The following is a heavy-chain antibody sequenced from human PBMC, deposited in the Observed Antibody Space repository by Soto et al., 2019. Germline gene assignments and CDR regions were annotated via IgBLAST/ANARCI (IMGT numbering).Heavy chain of an antibody. Sequence: QVQLVQSGAEVKKPGASVKVSCKASGYTFTSYGISWVRQAPGQGLEWMGWISAYNGNTNYAQKLQGRVTMTTDTSTSTAYMELRSLRSDDTAVYYCARLWGSGWFQRPYYYYYGMDFWGQGTTVTVSS. CDR3: ARLWGSGWFQRPYYYYYGMDF. J-gene: IGHJ6*02. CDR2: ISAYNGNT. D-gene: IGHD6-19*01. V-gene: IGHV1-18*01. CDR1: GYTFTSYG.